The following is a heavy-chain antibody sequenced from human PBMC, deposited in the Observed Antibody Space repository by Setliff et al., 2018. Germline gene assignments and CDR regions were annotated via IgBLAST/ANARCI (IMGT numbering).Heavy chain of an antibody. Sequence: SETLSLTCTVPGGSISDNGYFWGWVRQTPGKGLEWIGNIYFGGNTYFNPSFKSRVTMSIDTSNSQFSLKLSSVTAADTAIYYCARDASASDGRNAFDIWGQGTMVTVSS. D-gene: IGHD1-26*01. CDR3: ARDASASDGRNAFDI. V-gene: IGHV4-39*07. CDR2: IYFGGNT. CDR1: GGSISDNGYF. J-gene: IGHJ3*02.